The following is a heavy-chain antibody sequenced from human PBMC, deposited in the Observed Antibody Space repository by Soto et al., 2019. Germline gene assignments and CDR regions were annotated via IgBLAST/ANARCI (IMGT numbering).Heavy chain of an antibody. CDR2: IKQDGSEK. J-gene: IGHJ6*02. V-gene: IGHV3-7*05. CDR3: ARERGDNWNDVDFYYYGMDV. Sequence: GGSLRLSCAASGFTFGNYWMSWVRQTPGKGLEWVATIKQDGSEKNYVDSVKGRFTIFRDNAKNSLDLQMNSLRVEDTAVYYCARERGDNWNDVDFYYYGMDVWGQGTTVTVSS. CDR1: GFTFGNYW. D-gene: IGHD1-20*01.